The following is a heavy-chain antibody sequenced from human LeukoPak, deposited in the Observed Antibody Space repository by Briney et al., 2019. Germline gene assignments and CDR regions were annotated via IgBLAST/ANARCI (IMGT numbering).Heavy chain of an antibody. D-gene: IGHD1-26*01. Sequence: PSETLSLTCAVYGGSFSGYYWSWIRQPPGKGLEWIGEINHSGSTNYNPSLKSRVTISVDTSKNQFSLKLSSVTAADTAVYYCARGEVGPTTDSDYWGQGTLVTVSS. CDR2: INHSGST. V-gene: IGHV4-34*01. CDR3: ARGEVGPTTDSDY. J-gene: IGHJ4*02. CDR1: GGSFSGYY.